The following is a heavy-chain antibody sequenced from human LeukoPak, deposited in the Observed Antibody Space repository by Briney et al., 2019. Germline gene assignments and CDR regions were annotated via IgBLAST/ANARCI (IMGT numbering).Heavy chain of an antibody. Sequence: ASVKVSCKASRYTFTSYDINWVRQATGQGLEWMGWMNPNSGNTGYAQKFQGRVTMTRNTSICTADMELSSLRSEDTAVYYCARVRFLGFDPWGQGTLVTVSS. CDR1: RYTFTSYD. CDR3: ARVRFLGFDP. D-gene: IGHD3-3*01. V-gene: IGHV1-8*01. CDR2: MNPNSGNT. J-gene: IGHJ5*02.